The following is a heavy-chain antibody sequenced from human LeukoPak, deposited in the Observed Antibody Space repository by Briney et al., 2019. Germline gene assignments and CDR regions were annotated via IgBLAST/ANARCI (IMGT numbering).Heavy chain of an antibody. CDR1: GFTFSSYS. J-gene: IGHJ4*02. Sequence: GGSLRPSCAASGFTFSSYSMNWVRQAPGKGLEWVSYISGTSTTIYYADSVKGRFTISRDNAKNSLYLQMNSLRAEDTAVYYCARVDSAGAIYDSSGYYFGYWGQGTPVTVSS. CDR3: ARVDSAGAIYDSSGYYFGY. V-gene: IGHV3-48*01. D-gene: IGHD3-22*01. CDR2: ISGTSTTI.